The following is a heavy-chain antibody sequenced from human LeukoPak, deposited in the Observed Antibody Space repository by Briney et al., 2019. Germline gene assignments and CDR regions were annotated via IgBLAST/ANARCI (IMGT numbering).Heavy chain of an antibody. D-gene: IGHD3-10*01. CDR3: AKEGDGSGNAFDY. V-gene: IGHV3-23*01. CDR1: GFTFSSNY. Sequence: GGSLRLSCAASGFTFSSNYMSWVRQAPGKGLEWVSAISGSGGSTYYADSVKGRFTISRDNSKNTLYLQMNSLRAEDTAVYYCAKEGDGSGNAFDYWGQGTLVTVSS. CDR2: ISGSGGST. J-gene: IGHJ4*02.